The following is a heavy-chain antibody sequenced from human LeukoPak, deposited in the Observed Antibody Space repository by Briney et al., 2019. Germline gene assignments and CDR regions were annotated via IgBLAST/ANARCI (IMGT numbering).Heavy chain of an antibody. CDR1: GFTFSSYA. D-gene: IGHD3-9*01. J-gene: IGHJ4*02. CDR2: ISGSGGST. Sequence: GGSLRLSCAASGFTFSSYAMSWVRQAPGKGLEWVSAISGSGGSTYYADSVKGRFTISRDNSKNTLYLQMNSLRAEGTAVYYCAKGTILTGYYTGGFDYWGQGTLVTVSS. CDR3: AKGTILTGYYTGGFDY. V-gene: IGHV3-23*01.